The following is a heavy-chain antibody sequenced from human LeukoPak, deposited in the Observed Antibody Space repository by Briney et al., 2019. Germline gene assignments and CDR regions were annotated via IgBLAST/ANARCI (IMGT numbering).Heavy chain of an antibody. J-gene: IGHJ4*02. CDR3: ARLLAGAAAGTKSDY. D-gene: IGHD6-13*01. CDR1: GYSFTSYW. V-gene: IGHV5-10-1*01. Sequence: GESLKISCKGSGYSFTSYWISWVRQMPGKGLEWMGRIDPSDSYTNYSPSFQGHVTISADKSISTAYLQWSSLKASDTAMYYCARLLAGAAAGTKSDYWGQGALVTVSS. CDR2: IDPSDSYT.